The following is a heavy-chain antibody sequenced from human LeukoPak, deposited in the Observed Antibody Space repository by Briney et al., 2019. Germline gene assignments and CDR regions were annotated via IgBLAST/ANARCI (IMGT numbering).Heavy chain of an antibody. CDR2: IYTSGST. D-gene: IGHD6-19*01. V-gene: IGHV4-61*02. CDR1: GGSISSSSYY. CDR3: ARASGIAVAVNWFDP. J-gene: IGHJ5*02. Sequence: SETLSLTCTVSGGSISSSSYYWSWIRQPAGKGLEWIGRIYTSGSTNYNPSLKSRVTMSVDTSKNQFSLKLSSVTAADTAVYYCARASGIAVAVNWFDPWGQGTLVTVSS.